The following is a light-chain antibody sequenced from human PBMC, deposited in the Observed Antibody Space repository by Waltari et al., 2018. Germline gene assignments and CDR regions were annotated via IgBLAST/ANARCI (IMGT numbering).Light chain of an antibody. CDR1: SSDIGGYNY. CDR2: DVN. Sequence: QSALTQPPSASGSPGQSVALSCTGTSSDIGGYNYVTWYQQHPGKAPKLLISDVNKRPAGVSDRFSGSKSGNTASLTVSGLQAEDEAHYYCSAFAGSRRWVFGGGTQLTVL. J-gene: IGLJ3*02. CDR3: SAFAGSRRWV. V-gene: IGLV2-8*01.